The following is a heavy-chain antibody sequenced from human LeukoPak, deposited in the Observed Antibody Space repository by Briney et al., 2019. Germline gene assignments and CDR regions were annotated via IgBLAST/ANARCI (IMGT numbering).Heavy chain of an antibody. Sequence: TGGSLRLSCAASGFTFSSYAMSWVRQAPGKGLEWVSAISGSGGSTYYADSVKGRSTISRDNSKNTLYLQMNSLRAEDTAVYYCAKDATYYYGSGSPSDYWGQGTLVTVSS. J-gene: IGHJ4*02. CDR2: ISGSGGST. D-gene: IGHD3-10*01. CDR1: GFTFSSYA. V-gene: IGHV3-23*01. CDR3: AKDATYYYGSGSPSDY.